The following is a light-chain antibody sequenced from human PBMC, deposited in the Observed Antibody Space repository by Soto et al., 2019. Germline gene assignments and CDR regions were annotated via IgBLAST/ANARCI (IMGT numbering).Light chain of an antibody. CDR3: QQYNDWPRT. CDR1: QSVSNN. CDR2: GAS. Sequence: DIVMTQSPATLSVSPGERATLSCRASQSVSNNLAWYQQKRGQAPRLLMYGASTRATGIPVRFSGSGSGTEFTLIISSLQSEDFAVYYCQQYNDWPRTFGQGTKVEIK. V-gene: IGKV3-15*01. J-gene: IGKJ1*01.